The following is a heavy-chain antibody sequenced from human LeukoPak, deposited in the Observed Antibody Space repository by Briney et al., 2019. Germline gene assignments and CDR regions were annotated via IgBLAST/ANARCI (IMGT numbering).Heavy chain of an antibody. Sequence: SQTLSLTCVISGDSVSSNSAAWNWIRQSPSRGLEWLGRTYYRSRWYNDYAVSVRSRVTINPDTSGNQFSLHLNSVTPEDTAVYYCARERQQLVGESYFDYWGQGTLVTVSS. D-gene: IGHD6-13*01. V-gene: IGHV6-1*01. CDR1: GDSVSSNSAA. J-gene: IGHJ4*02. CDR3: ARERQQLVGESYFDY. CDR2: TYYRSRWYN.